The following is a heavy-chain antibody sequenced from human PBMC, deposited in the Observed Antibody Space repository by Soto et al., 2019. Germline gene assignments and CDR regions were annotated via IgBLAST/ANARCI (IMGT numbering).Heavy chain of an antibody. CDR3: ASRIAARPGDNWFDP. CDR2: IYYSGST. D-gene: IGHD6-6*01. Sequence: QVQLQESGPGLVKPSQTLSLTCTVSGGSISSGDYYWSWIRQPPGKGLEWIGYIYYSGSTYYNPSLKSRVTISVDTSKNQFSLKLSSVTAADTAVYYCASRIAARPGDNWFDPWGQGTLVTVSS. J-gene: IGHJ5*02. CDR1: GGSISSGDYY. V-gene: IGHV4-30-4*01.